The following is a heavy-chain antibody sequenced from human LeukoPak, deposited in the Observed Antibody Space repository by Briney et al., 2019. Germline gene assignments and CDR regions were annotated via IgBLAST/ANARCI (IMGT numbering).Heavy chain of an antibody. J-gene: IGHJ4*02. CDR3: ATGRYSGYGAFDY. D-gene: IGHD5-12*01. V-gene: IGHV3-72*01. Sequence: PGGSLRLSCAASGFTSSDHYMDWVRQAPGKGLEWVGRTRNKANRYITDYAASVKGRFTVSRDDSKNSLYLQMNSLKTEDTAVYYCATGRYSGYGAFDYWGQGTLVTVSS. CDR2: TRNKANRYIT. CDR1: GFTSSDHY.